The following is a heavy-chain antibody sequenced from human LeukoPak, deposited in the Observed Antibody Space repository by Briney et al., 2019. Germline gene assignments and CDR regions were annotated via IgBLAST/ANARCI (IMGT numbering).Heavy chain of an antibody. V-gene: IGHV4-59*01. D-gene: IGHD5-24*01. Sequence: SETLSLTCTVSGGSISSDYWSWIRQPPGKGLEWIGYIYYSGSTNYNPSLKSRVTISVDTSKSQFFLKLTSVTAADTAVYYCATDRVGDGYISWGQGSLVTVSS. CDR1: GGSISSDY. CDR2: IYYSGST. CDR3: ATDRVGDGYIS. J-gene: IGHJ4*02.